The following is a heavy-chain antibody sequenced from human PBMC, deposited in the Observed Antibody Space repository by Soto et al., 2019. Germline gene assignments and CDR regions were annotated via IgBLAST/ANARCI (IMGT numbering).Heavy chain of an antibody. CDR3: ARAGKYYYGSGSPYYYGMDV. D-gene: IGHD3-10*01. CDR1: GYTFTSYG. J-gene: IGHJ6*02. Sequence: QVQLVQSGAEVKKHGASVKVSCKASGYTFTSYGVSWVRQAPGQGLEWMGWISGYNGNTNYAQKLQGRVTMTTVTSTSTAYMELRSLRSDDTAVYYCARAGKYYYGSGSPYYYGMDVWGQGITVTVSS. CDR2: ISGYNGNT. V-gene: IGHV1-18*04.